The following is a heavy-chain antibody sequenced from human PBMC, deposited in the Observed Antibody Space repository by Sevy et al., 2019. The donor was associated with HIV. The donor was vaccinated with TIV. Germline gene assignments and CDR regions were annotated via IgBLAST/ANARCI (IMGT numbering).Heavy chain of an antibody. Sequence: GGSPRLSCAASGFTFSGYWMSWVRQAPGKGLQWVANIKQDGSKNEFVDSVKGRFTISRDNPKNSLYLQMNSLRAEDTAVYYCVREGAGGFDYWGQGTLVTVSS. J-gene: IGHJ4*02. CDR3: VREGAGGFDY. D-gene: IGHD2-15*01. CDR1: GFTFSGYW. CDR2: IKQDGSKN. V-gene: IGHV3-7*01.